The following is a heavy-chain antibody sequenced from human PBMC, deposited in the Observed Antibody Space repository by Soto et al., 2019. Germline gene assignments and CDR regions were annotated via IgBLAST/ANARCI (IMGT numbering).Heavy chain of an antibody. CDR2: IYYSGST. D-gene: IGHD4-17*01. CDR1: GGSISSYY. Sequence: SETLSLTCTVSGGSISSYYWSWIRQPPGKGLEWIGYIYYSGSTYYNPSLKSRVTISVDTSKNQFSLKLSSVTAADTAVYYCARGDYGGNSRIDAFDIWGQGTMVTVSS. J-gene: IGHJ3*02. V-gene: IGHV4-59*01. CDR3: ARGDYGGNSRIDAFDI.